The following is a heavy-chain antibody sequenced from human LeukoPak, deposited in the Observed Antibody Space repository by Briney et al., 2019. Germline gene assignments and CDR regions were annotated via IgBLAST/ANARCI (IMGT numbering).Heavy chain of an antibody. V-gene: IGHV3-30-3*01. J-gene: IGHJ4*02. Sequence: GALRLSCAASGFTFSSYAMHWVRQAPGKGLEWVAVISYDGSNKYYADSVKGRFTISRDNSKNTLYLQMNSLRAEDTAVYYCARDPVYGDYVRGYFDYWGQGTLVTVSS. D-gene: IGHD4-17*01. CDR3: ARDPVYGDYVRGYFDY. CDR2: ISYDGSNK. CDR1: GFTFSSYA.